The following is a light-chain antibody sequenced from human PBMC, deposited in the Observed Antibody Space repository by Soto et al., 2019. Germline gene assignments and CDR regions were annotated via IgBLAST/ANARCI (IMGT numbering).Light chain of an antibody. J-gene: IGKJ2*01. CDR1: QSISGW. Sequence: DIQMTQSPYTLSPSVGERVSITCRASQSISGWLAWYQQKPGKAPKLLIYDASSLESGVPSRFSGSGSGTEFYLTISRLQPDDFATYYGQQYNSYSVNAFGQGTKLEIK. CDR2: DAS. CDR3: QQYNSYSVNA. V-gene: IGKV1-5*01.